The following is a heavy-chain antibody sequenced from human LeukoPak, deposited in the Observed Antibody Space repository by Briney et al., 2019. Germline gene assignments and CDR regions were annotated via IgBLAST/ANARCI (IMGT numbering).Heavy chain of an antibody. D-gene: IGHD5-18*01. CDR3: ARADSYGSILDY. Sequence: GGSLRLSCAASGFTFSNYWMSWVRQAPGKGLEWVASIDQYGRAKYYVDSVRGRFTFSRDNTKNSLHLQMSSLGAEDTAVYYCARADSYGSILDYWGQGTRVTVSS. CDR1: GFTFSNYW. J-gene: IGHJ4*02. V-gene: IGHV3-7*04. CDR2: IDQYGRAK.